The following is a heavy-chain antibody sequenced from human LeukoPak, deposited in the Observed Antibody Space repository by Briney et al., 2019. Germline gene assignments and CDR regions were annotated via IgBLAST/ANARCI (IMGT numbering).Heavy chain of an antibody. Sequence: PGGSLRLSCTASGFNFRSAWMSWARQAPGKGLEWVGRVRSKSDAGTMDYAAHVEGLFTISRDDSKNMVYLDMNSLKTEDTAVYYCGGRRAWGNGTVVTVSS. V-gene: IGHV3-15*01. D-gene: IGHD3-16*01. CDR2: VRSKSDAGTM. CDR1: GFNFRSAW. CDR3: GGRRA. J-gene: IGHJ4*03.